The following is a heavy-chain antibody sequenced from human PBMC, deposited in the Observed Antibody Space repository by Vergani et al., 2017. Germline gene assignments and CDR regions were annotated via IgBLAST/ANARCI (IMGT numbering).Heavy chain of an antibody. Sequence: VQLVQSGAEVKKPGASVKVSCKASGYSFTSYWIGWVRQMPGKGLEWMGIIYPGDSDTRYSPSFQGQVTISADKSISTAYLQWSSLKASDTAMYYCASTSRVDTAMVYYYGMDVWGQGTTVTVSS. CDR2: IYPGDSDT. D-gene: IGHD5-18*01. CDR1: GYSFTSYW. J-gene: IGHJ6*02. V-gene: IGHV5-51*01. CDR3: ASTSRVDTAMVYYYGMDV.